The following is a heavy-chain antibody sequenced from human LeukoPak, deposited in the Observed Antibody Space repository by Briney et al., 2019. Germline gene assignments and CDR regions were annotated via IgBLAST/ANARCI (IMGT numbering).Heavy chain of an antibody. CDR3: ARDFVEGPVDY. CDR2: LYTGGST. CDR1: GFTVSSNY. J-gene: IGHJ4*02. D-gene: IGHD2-15*01. V-gene: IGHV3-66*02. Sequence: GGSLRLSCAASGFTVSSNYMSWVRQAPGKGLEWVSVLYTGGSTYYADSVKGRFTISRDNSKNTLYLQMNSLRAEDTAVYYCARDFVEGPVDYWGQGTLVTVSS.